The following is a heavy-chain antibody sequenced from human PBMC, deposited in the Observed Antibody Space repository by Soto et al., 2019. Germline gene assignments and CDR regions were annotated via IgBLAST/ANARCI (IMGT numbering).Heavy chain of an antibody. Sequence: VKVSCKASGYTFTGYYMHWVRQAPGQGLEWMGWINPNSGGTNYAQKFQGWVTMTRDTSISTAYMELSRLRSDDTAVYYCARVIEAADTGGKTRGKRGVFDIGGKGKMVPV. D-gene: IGHD6-13*01. CDR3: ARVIEAADTGGKTRGKRGVFDI. CDR1: GYTFTGYY. J-gene: IGHJ3*02. V-gene: IGHV1-2*04. CDR2: INPNSGGT.